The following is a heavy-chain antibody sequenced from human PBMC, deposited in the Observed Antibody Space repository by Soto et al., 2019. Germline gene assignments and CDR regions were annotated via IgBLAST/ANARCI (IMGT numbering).Heavy chain of an antibody. D-gene: IGHD6-13*01. J-gene: IGHJ4*02. CDR1: GGSFSGYY. Sequence: SETLSLTCAVYGGSFSGYYWSWIRQPPGKGLEWIGEINHSGSTNYNPSLKSRVTISVDTSKNQFSLKLSSVTAADTAVYYCARGRSSSWYHYWGQGTLGTV. CDR2: INHSGST. V-gene: IGHV4-34*01. CDR3: ARGRSSSWYHY.